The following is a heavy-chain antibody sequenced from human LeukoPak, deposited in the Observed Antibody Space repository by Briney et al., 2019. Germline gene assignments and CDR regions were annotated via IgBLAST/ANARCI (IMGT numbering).Heavy chain of an antibody. CDR2: ISYDGSNK. CDR1: GFTFSNYG. CDR3: AGDSSGYPADY. V-gene: IGHV3-30*03. Sequence: GGSLRLSCAASGFTFSNYGMHWVRQAPGKGLEWVAVISYDGSNKYYADSVKGRFTISRDNSKNTLYLQMNSLRAEDTAVYYCAGDSSGYPADYWGQGTLVTVSS. J-gene: IGHJ4*02. D-gene: IGHD3-22*01.